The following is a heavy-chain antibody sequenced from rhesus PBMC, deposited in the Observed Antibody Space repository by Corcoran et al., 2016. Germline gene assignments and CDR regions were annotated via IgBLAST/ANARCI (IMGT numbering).Heavy chain of an antibody. Sequence: QVQLVQSGAEVKKPGASVKLSCKASGYTVTSYYIHWVRQAPGQVLEWMGWINPNNGNTGYAQKFQSRDTMTSDTSTSTAYMELSSLRSEDTAVYYCTRLSWNNGFDYWGQGVLVTVSS. CDR3: TRLSWNNGFDY. CDR1: GYTVTSYY. CDR2: INPNNGNT. D-gene: IGHD1-20*01. V-gene: IGHV1S9*01. J-gene: IGHJ4*01.